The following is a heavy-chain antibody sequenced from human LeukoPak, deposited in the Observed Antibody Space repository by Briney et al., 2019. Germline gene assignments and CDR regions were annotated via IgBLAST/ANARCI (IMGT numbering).Heavy chain of an antibody. CDR3: ARDRIRYCSGGSCYSSYAMDV. CDR1: GGSISSYY. CDR2: IYNGGST. Sequence: PSETLSLTCTVSGGSISSYYWSWIRQPPGEGLEWNGYIYNGGSTNYNPSLKSRVTTSVDTSKNQFSLKVIYVTAADTAVYYCARDRIRYCSGGSCYSSYAMDVWGKGTTVTVSS. V-gene: IGHV4-59*01. J-gene: IGHJ6*04. D-gene: IGHD2-15*01.